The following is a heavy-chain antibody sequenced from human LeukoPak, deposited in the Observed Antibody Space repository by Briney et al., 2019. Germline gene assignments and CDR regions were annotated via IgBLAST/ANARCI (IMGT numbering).Heavy chain of an antibody. CDR2: MNPNSGNT. D-gene: IGHD4-17*01. J-gene: IGHJ4*02. Sequence: ASVKVSCKASGYTFTSYDINWVRQATGQGLEWMGWMNPNSGNTGYTQKFQGRVTMTRNTSISTAYMELSSLRSEDTAVYYCARGLDDYGDYEGYWGQGTLVTVSS. CDR3: ARGLDDYGDYEGY. CDR1: GYTFTSYD. V-gene: IGHV1-8*01.